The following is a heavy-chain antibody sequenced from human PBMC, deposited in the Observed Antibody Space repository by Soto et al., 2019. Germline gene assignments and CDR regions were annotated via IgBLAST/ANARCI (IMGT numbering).Heavy chain of an antibody. Sequence: PSETLSLTCTVSGGSISINYWTWIRQPPGKGLEWIGYIYYTGSTSYNSSFKSRVTISLDTPNNLFSLSLSSVTAADTAVYYCARIAGTNLDYWGQGTPVTVS. V-gene: IGHV4-59*08. D-gene: IGHD2-21*01. J-gene: IGHJ4*02. CDR2: IYYTGST. CDR3: ARIAGTNLDY. CDR1: GGSISINY.